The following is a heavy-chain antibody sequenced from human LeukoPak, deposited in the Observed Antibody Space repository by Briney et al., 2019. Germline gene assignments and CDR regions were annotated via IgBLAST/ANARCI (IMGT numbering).Heavy chain of an antibody. Sequence: MASETLSLTCTVSGGSISSGGYSWSWIRQPPGKGLEWIGYIYYSGSTYYNPSLKSRVTISVDTSKNQFSLKLSSVTAADTAVYYCAREGSSGSYYYYYYMDVWGKGTTVTVSS. CDR1: GGSISSGGYS. D-gene: IGHD6-19*01. V-gene: IGHV4-61*08. J-gene: IGHJ6*03. CDR3: AREGSSGSYYYYYYMDV. CDR2: IYYSGST.